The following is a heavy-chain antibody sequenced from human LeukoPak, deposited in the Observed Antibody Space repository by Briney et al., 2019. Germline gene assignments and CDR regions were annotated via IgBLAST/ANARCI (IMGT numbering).Heavy chain of an antibody. CDR3: ARLGYYDFWSGYYHFDY. Sequence: SETLSLTCAVSGYSISSGYYWGWIRQPPGKGLEWIGGIYHSGSTYYNPSLKSRVTISVDTSKNQFSLKLSSVTAADTAVYYCARLGYYDFWSGYYHFDYWGQGTLVTVSS. CDR2: IYHSGST. V-gene: IGHV4-38-2*01. D-gene: IGHD3-3*01. CDR1: GYSISSGYY. J-gene: IGHJ4*02.